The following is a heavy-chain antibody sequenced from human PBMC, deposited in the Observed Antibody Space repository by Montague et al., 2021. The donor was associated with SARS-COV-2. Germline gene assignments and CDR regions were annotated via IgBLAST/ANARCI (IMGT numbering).Heavy chain of an antibody. J-gene: IGHJ4*02. CDR1: GGSISSGSYY. V-gene: IGHV4-61*02. CDR3: ARESLHLTGYYNDYFGY. D-gene: IGHD3-9*01. Sequence: TLSLTCTVSGGSISSGSYYWNWFRQPAGKGLEWIGRIYTSGSTNYNPSLKSRVTISVDTSKNQFSLKLSSVTAADTAVYYCARESLHLTGYYNDYFGYWGQGTLVTVSS. CDR2: IYTSGST.